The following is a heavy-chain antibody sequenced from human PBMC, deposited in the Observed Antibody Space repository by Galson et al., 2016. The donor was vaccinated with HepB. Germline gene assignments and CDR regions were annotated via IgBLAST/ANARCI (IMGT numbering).Heavy chain of an antibody. V-gene: IGHV3-74*01. J-gene: IGHJ2*01. CDR2: INSDGSST. CDR1: GFTFSSYW. Sequence: FLRLSCAASGFTFSSYWMHWVRQVPGKGLVWVSRINSDGSSTTYADSVKGRFTISRDNAKNTVYLQMNSLRGEDTAVYYCARVDSSGYYIHWYFDLWGRGTLVTVSS. D-gene: IGHD3-22*01. CDR3: ARVDSSGYYIHWYFDL.